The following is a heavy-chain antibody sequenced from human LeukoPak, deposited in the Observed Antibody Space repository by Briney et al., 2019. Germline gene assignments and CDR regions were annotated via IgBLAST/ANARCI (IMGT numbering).Heavy chain of an antibody. J-gene: IGHJ4*02. D-gene: IGHD2-2*01. V-gene: IGHV3-23*01. CDR3: AKDSPYIVVVPAASNPRGMDY. CDR1: GFTFSSYA. CDR2: ISGGGGST. Sequence: GGSLRLSCAASGFTFSSYAMSWVRQAPGKGLEWVSAISGGGGSTYYADSVKGRFTISRDNSKNTLYLQMNSLRAEDTAVYYCAKDSPYIVVVPAASNPRGMDYWGEGTLVTVSS.